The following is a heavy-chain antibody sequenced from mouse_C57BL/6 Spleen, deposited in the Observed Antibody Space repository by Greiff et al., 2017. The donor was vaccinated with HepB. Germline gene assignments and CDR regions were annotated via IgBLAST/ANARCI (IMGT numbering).Heavy chain of an antibody. CDR1: GFTFSSYA. CDR3: ARSEYGWFAY. D-gene: IGHD2-10*02. V-gene: IGHV5-4*01. Sequence: EVQVVESGGGLVKPGGSLKLSCAASGFTFSSYAMSWVRQTPEKRLEWVATISDGGSYTYYPDNVKGRFTISRDNAKNNLYLQMSHLKSEDTAMYYCARSEYGWFAYWGQGTLVTVSA. CDR2: ISDGGSYT. J-gene: IGHJ3*01.